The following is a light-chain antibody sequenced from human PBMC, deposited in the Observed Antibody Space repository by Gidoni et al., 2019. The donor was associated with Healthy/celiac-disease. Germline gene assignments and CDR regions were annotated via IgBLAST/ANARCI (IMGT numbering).Light chain of an antibody. CDR1: QSVSSN. CDR2: GAS. CDR3: QQYNTWPPWT. V-gene: IGKV3-15*01. J-gene: IGKJ1*01. Sequence: EIVMTQSPATLSVSPGERATLSCRASQSVSSNLACYQQKPGQAPRLLIYGASTSATRIPARFIGIGSGSEFTLTISSLQSEDFAVYYCQQYNTWPPWTLGQGTKVEIK.